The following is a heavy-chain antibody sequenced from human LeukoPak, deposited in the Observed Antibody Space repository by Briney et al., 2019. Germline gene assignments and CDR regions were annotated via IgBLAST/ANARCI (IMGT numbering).Heavy chain of an antibody. D-gene: IGHD3-22*01. V-gene: IGHV3-30*01. CDR2: ISYDGSNK. Sequence: GVSLRLSCAASGFTFSSYAMHWVRQAPGKGLEWVEVISYDGSNKYYADSVKGRLPISRDNSKNTLYLQMNSLRAEDTAVYYCARPQWYYDSSRYYAFDYWGQGTLVTVPS. J-gene: IGHJ4*02. CDR1: GFTFSSYA. CDR3: ARPQWYYDSSRYYAFDY.